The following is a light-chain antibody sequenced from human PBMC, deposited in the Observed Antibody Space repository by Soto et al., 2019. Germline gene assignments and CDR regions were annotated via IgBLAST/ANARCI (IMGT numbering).Light chain of an antibody. J-gene: IGKJ5*01. CDR2: AAS. CDR3: QQLNSYPIT. V-gene: IGKV1-9*01. CDR1: QDISNY. Sequence: DIQMTQSPSSLSASVGARVTITCQASQDISNYLNWYQQKPGKAPKLLIYAASTLQSGVPSRFSGSRSGTEFTLTISSLQPEDFATYYCQQLNSYPITFGQGTRLEIK.